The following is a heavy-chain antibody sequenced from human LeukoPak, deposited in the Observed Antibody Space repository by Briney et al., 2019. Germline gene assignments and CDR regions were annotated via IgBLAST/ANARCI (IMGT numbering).Heavy chain of an antibody. J-gene: IGHJ5*02. CDR2: IYYSGST. CDR1: GGSISSYY. Sequence: SETLSLTCTVSGGSISSYYWSWIRQPPGKGLEWSGYIYYSGSTNYNPSLKSRVTISVDTSKTQFSLKLSSVTAADTAVYYCARHVSSGYPSNWFDPWGQGTLVTVSS. D-gene: IGHD3-22*01. V-gene: IGHV4-59*08. CDR3: ARHVSSGYPSNWFDP.